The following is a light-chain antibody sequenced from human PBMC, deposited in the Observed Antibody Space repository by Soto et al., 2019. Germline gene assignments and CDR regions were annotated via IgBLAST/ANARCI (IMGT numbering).Light chain of an antibody. Sequence: DIQMTQSPSSVSASVGDRVTITCRASQDISSWLGWYQQKPGKAPKLLIYVSSTLQSGVPSRFRGSGSGKELTLTVSSLQPEDFATDYYQQANTFQRTVGQGTKVDIK. CDR1: QDISSW. CDR3: QQANTFQRT. V-gene: IGKV1-12*01. J-gene: IGKJ1*01. CDR2: VSS.